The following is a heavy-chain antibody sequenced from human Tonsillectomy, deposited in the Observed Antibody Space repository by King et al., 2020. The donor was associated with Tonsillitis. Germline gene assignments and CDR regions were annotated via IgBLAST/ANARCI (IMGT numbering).Heavy chain of an antibody. J-gene: IGHJ4*02. CDR1: GFTFSSYW. D-gene: IGHD2-2*01. CDR3: ASFPRDCSSTSCLSY. CDR2: INSDGSNT. V-gene: IGHV3-74*01. Sequence: EVQLVESGGGLVQPGGSLRLSCAASGFTFSSYWMHWVRQAPGKGLVWVSRINSDGSNTNYADSVKGRFTISRDNPKNTLYLQMNSLRAEDTAVYYCASFPRDCSSTSCLSYWGQGTLVTVSS.